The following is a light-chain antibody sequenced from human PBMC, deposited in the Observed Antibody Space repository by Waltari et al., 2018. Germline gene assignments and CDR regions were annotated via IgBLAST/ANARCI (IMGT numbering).Light chain of an antibody. CDR3: QKYGTLPAT. Sequence: EIVLTQSPGTLSLSPGERATLSCRASQSVSRTLAWYQQKTANTPPTLIYDASTRATGIPDRFSGSGSGTDFSLTISRLEPEDFAVYYCQKYGTLPATFGQGTKVEIK. CDR1: QSVSRT. CDR2: DAS. J-gene: IGKJ1*01. V-gene: IGKV3-20*01.